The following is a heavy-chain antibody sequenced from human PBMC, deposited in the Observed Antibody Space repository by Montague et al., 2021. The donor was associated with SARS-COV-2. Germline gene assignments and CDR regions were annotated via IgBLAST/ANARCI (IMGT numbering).Heavy chain of an antibody. CDR3: VLADYTTGQDSFDV. D-gene: IGHD2-2*02. V-gene: IGHV4-34*01. CDR1: GGSFNSYY. CDR2: ITHSGLT. J-gene: IGHJ3*01. Sequence: SETLSLTCAVSGGSFNSYYRSWIRQPPGKGLEWIGEITHSGLTNXSPSLKSRVTISEDTSKNQFSLRLTSVTAADAAVYYCVLADYTTGQDSFDVWGQGTIVTVSS.